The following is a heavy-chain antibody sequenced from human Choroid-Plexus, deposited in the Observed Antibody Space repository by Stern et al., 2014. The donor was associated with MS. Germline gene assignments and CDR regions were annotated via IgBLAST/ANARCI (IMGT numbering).Heavy chain of an antibody. J-gene: IGHJ5*02. CDR1: GFTFGSCG. D-gene: IGHD2/OR15-2a*01. CDR2: VTYAESNK. V-gene: IGHV3-30*18. CDR3: AKDRQYLTYFFDH. Sequence: VQLVESGGGVVKPGRPLRLSWVASGFTFGSCGMHWVRQAPGKGLEWVAVVTYAESNKYYADSVKGRFTISRDNSQNTLYMQMSSLSPEDTAVYYCAKDRQYLTYFFDHWGQGSLVTVPS.